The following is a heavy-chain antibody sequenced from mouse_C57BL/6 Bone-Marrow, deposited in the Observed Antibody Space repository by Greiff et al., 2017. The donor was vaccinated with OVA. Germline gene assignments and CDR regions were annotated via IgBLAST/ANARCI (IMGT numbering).Heavy chain of an antibody. CDR3: TRGGGLRWYFDV. CDR1: GFTFSSYA. V-gene: IGHV5S21*01. D-gene: IGHD2-4*01. J-gene: IGHJ1*03. Sequence: EVKLVESGEGLVKPGGSLKLSCAATGFTFSSYAMSWVRQTPEKRLEWVAYISRGGDYIYYADTVKGRFTISRDNARNTLCLQMSSLKSEDTAMYYCTRGGGLRWYFDVWGTGTTVTVSS. CDR2: ISRGGDYI.